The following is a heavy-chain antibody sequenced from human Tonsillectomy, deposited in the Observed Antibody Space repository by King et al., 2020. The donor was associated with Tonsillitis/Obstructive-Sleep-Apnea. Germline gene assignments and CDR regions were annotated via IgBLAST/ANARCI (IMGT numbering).Heavy chain of an antibody. Sequence: VQLVESGGGLVKPGGSLRLSCAASGFTFSSYNMNWVRQAPGKGLEWVSSISSSSSYIYYADSVKGRFTISRDNAKNSLYLQMNSLRAEDTAVYYCAREPYDFWSGLYYYYMDVWGKGTTVTVSS. CDR3: AREPYDFWSGLYYYYMDV. V-gene: IGHV3-21*01. CDR2: ISSSSSYI. CDR1: GFTFSSYN. D-gene: IGHD3-3*01. J-gene: IGHJ6*03.